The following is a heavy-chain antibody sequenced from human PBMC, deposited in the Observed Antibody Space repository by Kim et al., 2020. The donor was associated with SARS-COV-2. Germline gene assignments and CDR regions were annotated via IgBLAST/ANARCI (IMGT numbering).Heavy chain of an antibody. Sequence: GGSLRLSCAASGFTFSSYAMNWVRQAPGKGLEWVSVIYSGGSSTYYADSVKGRFTISRDNSKSTLYLQMNSLRAEDTAVYYCAKMSGSGWFSVADYWGQGTLVTVSS. J-gene: IGHJ4*02. D-gene: IGHD6-19*01. CDR3: AKMSGSGWFSVADY. CDR2: IYSGGSST. V-gene: IGHV3-23*03. CDR1: GFTFSSYA.